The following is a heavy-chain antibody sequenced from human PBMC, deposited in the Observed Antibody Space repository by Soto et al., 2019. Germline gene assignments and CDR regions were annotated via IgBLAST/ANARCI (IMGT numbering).Heavy chain of an antibody. J-gene: IGHJ6*02. V-gene: IGHV1-3*01. CDR2: INAGNGNT. Sequence: QVQLVQSGAEVKKPGASVKVSCKASGYTFTSYAMHWVRQAPGQRLEWMGWINAGNGNTKYSQKFQGRVTITRDTFASTAYMELSSLRSEDTAVYYCAREPEIKDLQYYGMDVWGQGTTVTVSS. CDR3: AREPEIKDLQYYGMDV. D-gene: IGHD2-15*01. CDR1: GYTFTSYA.